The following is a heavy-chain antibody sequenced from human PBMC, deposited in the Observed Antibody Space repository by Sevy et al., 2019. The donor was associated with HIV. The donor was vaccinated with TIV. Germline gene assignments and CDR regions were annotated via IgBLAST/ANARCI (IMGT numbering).Heavy chain of an antibody. D-gene: IGHD6-13*01. CDR1: DFSITNPYY. V-gene: IGHV4-38-2*02. J-gene: IGHJ6*03. CDR2: IYHSGST. Sequence: SETLSLTCAVSDFSITNPYYWGWIRQPPGKGLEWIGSIYHSGSTYSNPSLNSRLTMSVDTSKNQFSQRLTYVTAADTAEYYWEREQLGSNTWSNTLYYYFNYIDAWGKGTTVTVSS. CDR3: EREQLGSNTWSNTLYYYFNYIDA.